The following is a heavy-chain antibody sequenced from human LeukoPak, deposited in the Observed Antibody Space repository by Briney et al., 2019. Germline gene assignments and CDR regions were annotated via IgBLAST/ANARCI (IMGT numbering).Heavy chain of an antibody. CDR3: AHFKFYNDGGFSRAFDY. V-gene: IGHV2-5*02. D-gene: IGHD3-16*01. CDR1: GFSLTTYGVG. Sequence: SGPTLVKPTQTLTLTCTFSGFSLTTYGVGVGWIRQPPGKALEGLALIYWDDEKRYRPSLRTRVTITKDTSKSQVVLTLTNVDPVDTATYFCAHFKFYNDGGFSRAFDYWGQGTLVNVSS. J-gene: IGHJ4*02. CDR2: IYWDDEK.